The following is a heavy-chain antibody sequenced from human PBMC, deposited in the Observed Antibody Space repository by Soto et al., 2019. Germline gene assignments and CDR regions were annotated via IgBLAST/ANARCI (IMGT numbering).Heavy chain of an antibody. Sequence: ASVKVSCKASGYTFTSYDISWVRQAPGQGLEWMGWISAYNGNTNYAQKLQGRVTMTTDTSTSTAYMELRSLRSDDTAVYYCARGAASSWYYYYGMDVWGQGTTVTVSS. V-gene: IGHV1-18*01. CDR1: GYTFTSYD. D-gene: IGHD6-13*01. CDR2: ISAYNGNT. J-gene: IGHJ6*02. CDR3: ARGAASSWYYYYGMDV.